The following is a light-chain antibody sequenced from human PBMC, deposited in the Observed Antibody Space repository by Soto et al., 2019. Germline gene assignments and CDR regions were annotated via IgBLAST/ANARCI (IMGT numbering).Light chain of an antibody. Sequence: QSALTQPPSVSGLPGQSITISCTGTRKDFGGYNYVSWYQQHPGKAPKLMIYDVSNRPSGVSNRFSGSKSGNTASLTISGLQAEDEADYYCSSYTSSSTLYVFGTGTKVTVL. J-gene: IGLJ1*01. CDR2: DVS. CDR3: SSYTSSSTLYV. V-gene: IGLV2-14*01. CDR1: RKDFGGYNY.